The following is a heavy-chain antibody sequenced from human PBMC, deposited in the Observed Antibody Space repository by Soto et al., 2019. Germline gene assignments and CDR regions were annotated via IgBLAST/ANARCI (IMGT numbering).Heavy chain of an antibody. V-gene: IGHV3-30*18. CDR2: ISYDGSNK. J-gene: IGHJ6*03. CDR3: AKDALEAAAGPRDYYYYYYMDV. Sequence: GGSLRLSCAASGFTFSSYGMHWVRQAPGKGLEWVAVISYDGSNKYYADFVKGRFTISRDNSKNTLYLQMNSLRAEDTAVYYCAKDALEAAAGPRDYYYYYYMDVWGKGTTVTVSS. D-gene: IGHD6-13*01. CDR1: GFTFSSYG.